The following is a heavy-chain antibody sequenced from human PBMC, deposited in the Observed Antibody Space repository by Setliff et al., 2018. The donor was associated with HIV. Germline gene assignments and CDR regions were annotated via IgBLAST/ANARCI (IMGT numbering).Heavy chain of an antibody. CDR1: GGSISNYY. Sequence: PSETLSLTCTVSGGSISNYYWSWIRQPPGKGLEWIGYISYTGTTKYSPSLKSRVTISVDTSKNQFSVRLSSVSAADTAVYFCARHVARFDYDTGGYYVSHFDYWGQGTQVTVSS. CDR2: ISYTGTT. J-gene: IGHJ4*02. CDR3: ARHVARFDYDTGGYYVSHFDY. V-gene: IGHV4-59*01. D-gene: IGHD3-22*01.